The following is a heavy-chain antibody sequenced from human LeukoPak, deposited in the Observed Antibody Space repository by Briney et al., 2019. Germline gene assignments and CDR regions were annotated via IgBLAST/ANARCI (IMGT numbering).Heavy chain of an antibody. V-gene: IGHV5-51*01. Sequence: GESLKISCQGSGYSFTSYWIGWVRQMPGKGPEWMGIIYPADSDTRYSPSFQGQVTISVDKSINTAYLQWSSLKASDTAMYYCARRGEGGTYQSLDYWGQGTLVTVSS. CDR2: IYPADSDT. CDR3: ARRGEGGTYQSLDY. CDR1: GYSFTSYW. D-gene: IGHD1-26*01. J-gene: IGHJ4*02.